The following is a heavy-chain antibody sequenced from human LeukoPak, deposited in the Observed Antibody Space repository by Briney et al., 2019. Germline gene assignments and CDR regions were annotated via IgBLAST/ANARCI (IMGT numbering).Heavy chain of an antibody. V-gene: IGHV3-48*01. Sequence: PGGSLRLSCAASGFTFSSYSMNWVRQAPGKGLEWVSYISSSSSTIYYADSVKGRFTISRDNAKNSLYLQMNSLRAEDTAVYYCARSFGAVFRRGPNYFDYWGQGTLVTVSS. J-gene: IGHJ4*02. CDR2: ISSSSSTI. CDR1: GFTFSSYS. CDR3: ARSFGAVFRRGPNYFDY. D-gene: IGHD3-10*01.